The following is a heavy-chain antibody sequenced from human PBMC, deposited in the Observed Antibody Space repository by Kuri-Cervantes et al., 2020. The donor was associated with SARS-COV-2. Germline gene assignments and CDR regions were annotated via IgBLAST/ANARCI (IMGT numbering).Heavy chain of an antibody. D-gene: IGHD3-22*01. J-gene: IGHJ3*02. CDR2: IWYDGKKK. V-gene: IGHV3-33*06. Sequence: GGSLRLSCAASGFIFSSYGMHWVRQAPGKGPEWVAVIWYDGKKKYYGDPVKGRFIISRDNSKNTVDLQMNNVRAEDTAVYYCAKDGGSGYSRDAFDIWGQGTMVTVSS. CDR1: GFIFSSYG. CDR3: AKDGGSGYSRDAFDI.